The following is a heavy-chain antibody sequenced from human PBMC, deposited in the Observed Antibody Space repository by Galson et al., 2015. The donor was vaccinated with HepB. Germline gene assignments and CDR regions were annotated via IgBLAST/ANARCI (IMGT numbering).Heavy chain of an antibody. J-gene: IGHJ4*02. V-gene: IGHV3-23*01. D-gene: IGHD3-22*01. Sequence: SLRLSCAASGFTFSSYAMSWVRQAPGKGLEWVSAISGSAGSTYYADSVKGRFTISRDNSKNTLYLQMNSLRAEDTAVYYCAKATTYYYDSSGYYFDYWGQGTLVTVSS. CDR1: GFTFSSYA. CDR2: ISGSAGST. CDR3: AKATTYYYDSSGYYFDY.